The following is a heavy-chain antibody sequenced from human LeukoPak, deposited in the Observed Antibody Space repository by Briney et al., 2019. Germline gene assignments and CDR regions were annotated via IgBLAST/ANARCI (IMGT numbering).Heavy chain of an antibody. CDR3: ARIYCSSNNCPPGAY. CDR1: GYTFTGYY. D-gene: IGHD2-21*01. CDR2: INPNSGGT. V-gene: IGHV1-2*02. Sequence: ASVKVSCKASGYTFTGYYMHWVRQAPGQGLEWMGWINPNSGGTNHAQKFQGRVTMTRDTSINTVYMELRRLVSDDTAVYFCARIYCSSNNCPPGAYWGQGTQVTVPS. J-gene: IGHJ4*02.